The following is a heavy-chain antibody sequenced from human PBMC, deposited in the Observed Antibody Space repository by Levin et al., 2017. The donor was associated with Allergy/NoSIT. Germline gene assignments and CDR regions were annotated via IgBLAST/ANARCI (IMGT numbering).Heavy chain of an antibody. CDR1: GFTVSSNY. D-gene: IGHD4-17*01. CDR3: ASSEYGDYSEPFDY. J-gene: IGHJ4*02. Sequence: GESLKISCAASGFTVSSNYMSWVRQAPGKGLEWVSVIYSGGSTYYADSVKGRFTISRDNSKNTLYLQMNSLRAEDTAVYYCASSEYGDYSEPFDYWGQGTLVTVSS. CDR2: IYSGGST. V-gene: IGHV3-66*01.